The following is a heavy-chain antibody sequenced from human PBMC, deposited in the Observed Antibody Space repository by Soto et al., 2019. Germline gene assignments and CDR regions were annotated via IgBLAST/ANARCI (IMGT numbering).Heavy chain of an antibody. CDR2: ISGSGGST. V-gene: IGHV3-23*01. CDR3: AKEAQQGYCSGGSCQSADYYYYGMDF. D-gene: IGHD2-15*01. CDR1: GFTFSSYA. J-gene: IGHJ6*02. Sequence: EVQLLESGGGLVQPGGSLRLSCAASGFTFSSYAMSWVRQAPGKGLEWVSAISGSGGSTYYADSVKGRFTISRDNSKNTIYLQMNSLRAEYTAVSYCAKEAQQGYCSGGSCQSADYYYYGMDFWGQGTTVTVSS.